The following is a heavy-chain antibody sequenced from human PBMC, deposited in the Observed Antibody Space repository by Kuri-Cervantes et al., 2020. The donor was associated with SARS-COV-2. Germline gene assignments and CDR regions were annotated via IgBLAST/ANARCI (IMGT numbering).Heavy chain of an antibody. Sequence: ASVKVSCKASGFTLINYGISWVRQAPGQGLEWMGWINGYNGNTKYAQNLQGRVTMTTDTSTSTAYMELRSLRSDDTAVYYCARRSRGARWFDPWGQGTLVTVSS. D-gene: IGHD3-16*01. CDR2: INGYNGNT. CDR3: ARRSRGARWFDP. V-gene: IGHV1-18*01. CDR1: GFTLINYG. J-gene: IGHJ5*02.